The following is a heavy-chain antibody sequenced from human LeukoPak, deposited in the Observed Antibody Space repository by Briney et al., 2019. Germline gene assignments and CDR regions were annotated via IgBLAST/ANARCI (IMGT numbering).Heavy chain of an antibody. V-gene: IGHV1-18*01. CDR1: GYTFTSYG. J-gene: IGHJ4*02. CDR2: ISAYNGNT. D-gene: IGHD3-10*01. CDR3: ARDVYYGSGSYYEGY. Sequence: APVKVSCKASGYTFTSYGISWVRQAPGQGLEWMGWISAYNGNTNYAQKLQGRVTMTTDTSTSTAYMELRSLRSDDAAVYYCARDVYYGSGSYYEGYWGQGTLVTVSS.